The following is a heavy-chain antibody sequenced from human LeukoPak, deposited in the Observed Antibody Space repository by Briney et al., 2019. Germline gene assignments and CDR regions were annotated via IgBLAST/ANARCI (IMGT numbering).Heavy chain of an antibody. V-gene: IGHV4-59*01. CDR3: ARELCTTSTCYFDY. CDR2: IYYTGST. Sequence: PSETLSLTCSVSGGSISSYYWSWIRQPPGKGLEWIGYIYYTGSTNYNPSLKSRVTISLDTSKNQFSLKVNSVTAADTAVYYCARELCTTSTCYFDYWGQGTLVTASS. D-gene: IGHD2/OR15-2a*01. J-gene: IGHJ4*02. CDR1: GGSISSYY.